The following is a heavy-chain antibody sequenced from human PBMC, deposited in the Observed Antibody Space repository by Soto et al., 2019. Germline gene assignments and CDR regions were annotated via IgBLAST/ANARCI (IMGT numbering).Heavy chain of an antibody. D-gene: IGHD2-21*02. Sequence: ASVKVSCKASGGTFSSYAISWVRQAPGQGLEWMGGIIPIFGTANYAQKFQGRVTITADESTSTAYMELSSLRSEDTAVYYCARGSINHPPPYCGGDCYSFEKGQYYFDYWGQGTLVTVSS. CDR2: IIPIFGTA. CDR1: GGTFSSYA. J-gene: IGHJ4*02. V-gene: IGHV1-69*13. CDR3: ARGSINHPPPYCGGDCYSFEKGQYYFDY.